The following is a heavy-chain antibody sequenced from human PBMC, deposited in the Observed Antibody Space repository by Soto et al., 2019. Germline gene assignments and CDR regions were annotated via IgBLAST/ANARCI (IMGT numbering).Heavy chain of an antibody. CDR1: GGTFSSYA. J-gene: IGHJ5*02. CDR3: ARARGYDSSGYYYVGWFDP. Sequence: QVQLVQSGAEVKKPGSSVKVSCKASGGTFSSYAISWVRQAPGQGLEWMGGIIPIFGTANYAQKFQGRVTITADESTSTAYMELSSLRSEDTAVYYCARARGYDSSGYYYVGWFDPWGQGTLVTVSS. CDR2: IIPIFGTA. V-gene: IGHV1-69*01. D-gene: IGHD3-22*01.